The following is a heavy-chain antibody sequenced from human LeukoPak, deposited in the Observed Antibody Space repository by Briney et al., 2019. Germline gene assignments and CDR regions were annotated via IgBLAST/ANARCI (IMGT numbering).Heavy chain of an antibody. V-gene: IGHV3-7*03. CDR1: GFTFGKYW. J-gene: IGHJ4*02. CDR3: AKDVGKWESLHFFDY. Sequence: PGGSLRLSCVASGFTFGKYWMSWVRQAPGKGLEWVANIKLDGSEKNYVDSVKGRFTISRDNTKNSLYLQMNSLRVDDTAVYYCAKDVGKWESLHFFDYWGQGTLVTVSS. CDR2: IKLDGSEK. D-gene: IGHD1-26*01.